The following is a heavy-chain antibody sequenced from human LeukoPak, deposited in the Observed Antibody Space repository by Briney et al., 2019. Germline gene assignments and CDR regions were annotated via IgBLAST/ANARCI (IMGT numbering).Heavy chain of an antibody. CDR1: GGSFSGYY. V-gene: IGHV4-34*01. CDR2: INHSGST. Sequence: SETLSLTCAVYGGSFSGYYWTWIRQPPGKGLEWIGEINHSGSTNYSPSLKSRVTMSVGTSMNQFSLRLNSVTAADTAVYYCARAYGSGSYHSNWFESWGQGTLVIVSS. CDR3: ARAYGSGSYHSNWFES. J-gene: IGHJ5*01. D-gene: IGHD3-10*01.